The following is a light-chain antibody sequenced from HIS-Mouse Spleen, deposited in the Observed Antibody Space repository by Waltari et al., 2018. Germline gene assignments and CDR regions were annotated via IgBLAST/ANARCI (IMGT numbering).Light chain of an antibody. V-gene: IGLV3-10*01. CDR2: EDS. J-gene: IGLJ2*01. Sequence: SYELTQPPSASASPGPTARTTCPGDPLPKKYAYWYQQKSGQAAVLVIYEDSRRPSGIPERFSGSSSGTMATLTISGAQVADEADYYCYSTDSSGNHRVFGGGTKLTVL. CDR1: PLPKKY. CDR3: YSTDSSGNHRV.